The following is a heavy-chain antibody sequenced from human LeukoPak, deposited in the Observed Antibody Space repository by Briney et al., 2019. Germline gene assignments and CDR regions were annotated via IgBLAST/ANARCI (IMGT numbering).Heavy chain of an antibody. D-gene: IGHD1-1*01. CDR1: GFSFSSFT. V-gene: IGHV3-21*01. Sequence: GGSLRLSCAASGFSFSSFTMNWVRQAPGKGLEWVSSIISSSSYIYYAESVKGRFTISRDNAKNSLYLQMSSLRVEDTAMYYCARINSGVWGQGTMVTVSS. J-gene: IGHJ3*01. CDR3: ARINSGV. CDR2: IISSSSYI.